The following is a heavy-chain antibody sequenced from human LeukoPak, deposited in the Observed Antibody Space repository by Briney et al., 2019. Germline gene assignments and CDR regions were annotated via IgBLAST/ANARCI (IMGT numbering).Heavy chain of an antibody. CDR1: GGSISSSSYY. D-gene: IGHD1-1*01. V-gene: IGHV4-39*01. CDR2: IYYSGST. Sequence: SETLSLTCTVSGGSISSSSYYWSWIRQPPGKGLEWIGSIYYSGSTYYNPSLKSRVTISVDTSKNQFSLKLSSVTAADTAVYYCARQAPRRRLVDYWGQGTLVTVSS. CDR3: ARQAPRRRLVDY. J-gene: IGHJ4*02.